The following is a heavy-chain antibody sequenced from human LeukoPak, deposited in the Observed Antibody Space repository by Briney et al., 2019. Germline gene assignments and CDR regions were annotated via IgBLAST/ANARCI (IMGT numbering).Heavy chain of an antibody. CDR3: AKEPVVPAAPLDY. D-gene: IGHD2-2*01. CDR1: GFTFSSYG. CDR2: ISYDGSNK. Sequence: GRSLRLSCAASGFTFSSYGMHWVRQAPGKGLEWVAVISYDGSNKYYADSVKGRFTISRDNSKNTLYLQMYSLRAEDTAVYYCAKEPVVPAAPLDYWGQGTLVTVSS. V-gene: IGHV3-30*18. J-gene: IGHJ4*02.